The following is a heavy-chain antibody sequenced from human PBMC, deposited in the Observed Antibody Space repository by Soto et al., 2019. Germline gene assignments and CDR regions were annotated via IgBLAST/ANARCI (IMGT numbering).Heavy chain of an antibody. D-gene: IGHD7-27*01. Sequence: ASVKVSCKASGGTFSSYAISWVRQAPGQGLEWMGGIIPIFGTANYAQKFQGRVTITADESTSTAYMELSSLRSEDTAVYYCARDVTGEGYYFDYWGQGTLVTVSS. V-gene: IGHV1-69*13. CDR3: ARDVTGEGYYFDY. CDR1: GGTFSSYA. J-gene: IGHJ4*02. CDR2: IIPIFGTA.